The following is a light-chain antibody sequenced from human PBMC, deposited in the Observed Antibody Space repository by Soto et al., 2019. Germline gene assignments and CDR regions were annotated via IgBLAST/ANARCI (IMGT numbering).Light chain of an antibody. CDR1: QDISNY. CDR2: GVS. Sequence: DIQMTQSPSSLSASVGDRVTITCQASQDISNYLNWYQQKPGKAPKLLISGVSRLQSGVPSRFSGSGSGTYFTLTISSLQPEDFATYYCQQSYTAPRTFGQGTKLEIK. CDR3: QQSYTAPRT. V-gene: IGKV1-39*01. J-gene: IGKJ2*01.